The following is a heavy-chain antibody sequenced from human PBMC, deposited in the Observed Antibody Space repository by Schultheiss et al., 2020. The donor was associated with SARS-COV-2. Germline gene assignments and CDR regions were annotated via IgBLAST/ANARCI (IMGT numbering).Heavy chain of an antibody. V-gene: IGHV4-34*01. J-gene: IGHJ4*02. CDR2: INHSGST. CDR1: GGSISSYY. Sequence: SETLSLTCTVSGGSISSYYWGWIRQPPGKGLEWIGEINHSGSTNYNPSLKSRVTISVDTSKNQFSLKLSSVTAADTAVYYCARDLRYGSVDYWGQGTLVTVSS. CDR3: ARDLRYGSVDY. D-gene: IGHD3-10*01.